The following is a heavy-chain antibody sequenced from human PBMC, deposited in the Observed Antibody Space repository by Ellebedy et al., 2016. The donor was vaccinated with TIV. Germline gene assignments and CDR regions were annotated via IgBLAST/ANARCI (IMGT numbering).Heavy chain of an antibody. CDR2: SSYTGDT. CDR3: ARGSMVRGLAG. Sequence: SETLSLXXTVSGGPFSTSYWNWVRQPPGKGLEWIGYSSYTGDTRYSSSLKNRVTISVDTSKNQFSLKLSSVTAADTAVYYCARGSMVRGLAGWGQGTLVTVSS. J-gene: IGHJ4*02. D-gene: IGHD3-10*01. V-gene: IGHV4-59*08. CDR1: GGPFSTSY.